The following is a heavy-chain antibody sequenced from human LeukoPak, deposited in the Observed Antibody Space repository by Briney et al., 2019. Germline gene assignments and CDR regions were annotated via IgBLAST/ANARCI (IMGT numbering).Heavy chain of an antibody. J-gene: IGHJ4*02. CDR1: GYTFTSYA. Sequence: ASVTVSYKASGYTFTSYAMHWVRQAPGERREWMGWINAGNGNTKYSQKFQGRVTITRDTSASTAYMELSSLRSEDTGVYYCAREVPDYYFDYWGQGTLVTVSS. CDR2: INAGNGNT. CDR3: AREVPDYYFDY. V-gene: IGHV1-3*01. D-gene: IGHD3-10*01.